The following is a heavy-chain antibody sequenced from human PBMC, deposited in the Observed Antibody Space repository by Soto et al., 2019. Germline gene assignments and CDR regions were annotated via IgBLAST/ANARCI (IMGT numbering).Heavy chain of an antibody. CDR1: GYSFTGHY. Sequence: QVQHVQSGAEVKKPGDSVNVSCKASGYSFTGHYMHWVRRAPGQGLEWMGWVNLNTGGTDYAQEFQGRVTMTTATSIRTVYLEVTRLKFDDTAIYYCARDPSSFLGRVYGMDVWGQGTAVTVSS. J-gene: IGHJ6*02. CDR2: VNLNTGGT. V-gene: IGHV1-2*02. CDR3: ARDPSSFLGRVYGMDV.